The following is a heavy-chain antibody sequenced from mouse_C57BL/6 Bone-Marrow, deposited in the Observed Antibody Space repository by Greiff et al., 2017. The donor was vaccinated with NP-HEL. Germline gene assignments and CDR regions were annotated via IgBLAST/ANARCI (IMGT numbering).Heavy chain of an antibody. CDR2: INPNNGGT. V-gene: IGHV1-22*01. Sequence: SGPELVKPGASVKMSCKASGYTFTDYNMHWVKQSHGKSLEWIGYINPNNGGTSYNQKFKGKATLTVNKSSSTAYMELRSLTSEDSAVYYCARFKTGDIPLYFDYWGQGTTLTVSS. CDR1: GYTFTDYN. D-gene: IGHD4-1*01. J-gene: IGHJ2*01. CDR3: ARFKTGDIPLYFDY.